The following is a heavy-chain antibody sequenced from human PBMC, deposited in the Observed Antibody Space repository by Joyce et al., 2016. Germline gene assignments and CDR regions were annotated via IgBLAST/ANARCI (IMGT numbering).Heavy chain of an antibody. D-gene: IGHD7-27*01. Sequence: QLQLQESGPGLVKPSETLSLTCTVSGGSISSSSYYWGWIRQSPGKGLEWIGNIYYRGNTYYNPSLKSRVTISVDTSKNQFSLKLNSVTAADTAVYYCARRPRTGDGLYFDSWGQGTLVTVSS. CDR1: GGSISSSSYY. J-gene: IGHJ4*02. CDR3: ARRPRTGDGLYFDS. CDR2: IYYRGNT. V-gene: IGHV4-39*01.